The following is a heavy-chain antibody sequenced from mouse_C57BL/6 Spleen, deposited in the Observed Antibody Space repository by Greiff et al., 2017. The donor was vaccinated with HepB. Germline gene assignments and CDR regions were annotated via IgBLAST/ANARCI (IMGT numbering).Heavy chain of an antibody. CDR1: GFTFSDYG. Sequence: EVNVVESGGGLVKPGGSLKLSCAASGFTFSDYGMHWVRQAPEKGLEWVAYISSGSSTIYYADTVKGRFTISRDNAKNTLFLQMTSLRSEDTAMYYCARGSSYEAMDYWGQGTSVTVSS. CDR3: ARGSSYEAMDY. V-gene: IGHV5-17*01. CDR2: ISSGSSTI. J-gene: IGHJ4*01. D-gene: IGHD1-1*01.